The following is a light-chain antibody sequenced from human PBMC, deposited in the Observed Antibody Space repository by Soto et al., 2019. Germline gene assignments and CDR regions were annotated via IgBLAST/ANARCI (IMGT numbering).Light chain of an antibody. CDR2: AAS. J-gene: IGKJ4*01. CDR1: QGIRND. CDR3: QQYQRYPPS. Sequence: IVMTQSPSSLSASVGDRVTITCRASQGIRNDLGWYQQKPGRAPKLLIFAASSLYSEVPSRFSGSGGDTDFSLTISSLQPEDIATYYCQQYQRYPPSFGGGTKVDIK. V-gene: IGKV1-6*01.